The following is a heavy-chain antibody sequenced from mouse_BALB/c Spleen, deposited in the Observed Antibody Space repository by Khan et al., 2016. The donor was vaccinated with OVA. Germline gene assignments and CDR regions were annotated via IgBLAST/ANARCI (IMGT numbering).Heavy chain of an antibody. CDR3: ARRGVYGIFTY. V-gene: IGHV1-7*01. J-gene: IGHJ3*01. D-gene: IGHD2-1*01. Sequence: VKLLESGAELAKPGASVKMSCKASGYTFNTYWMHWVKQRPGQGLEWIGYINPSTGYTEYNQKFKDKATLTTDKSSSTAYMQLNSLTSEDSTVYYCARRGVYGIFTYWGQGTLVTVSA. CDR2: INPSTGYT. CDR1: GYTFNTYW.